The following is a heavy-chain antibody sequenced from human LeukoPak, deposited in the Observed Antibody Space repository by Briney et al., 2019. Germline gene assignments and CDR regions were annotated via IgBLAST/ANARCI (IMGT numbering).Heavy chain of an antibody. CDR1: GDAISTYD. J-gene: IGHJ4*02. CDR2: MQSTGNS. CDR3: ARDKRRSYGRYFDP. V-gene: IGHV4-4*08. Sequence: SETLSLTCTVSGDAISTYDWKWIRKPPGKGLEWIGYMQSTGNSNYNPSLKNRVNIFVDTPKKWFVLTLTSVTAADTAVHDCARDKRRSYGRYFDPWGQGMLVTVSS. D-gene: IGHD5-18*01.